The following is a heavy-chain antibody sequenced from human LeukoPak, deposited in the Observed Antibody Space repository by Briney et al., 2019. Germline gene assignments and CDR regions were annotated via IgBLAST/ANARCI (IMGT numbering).Heavy chain of an antibody. J-gene: IGHJ5*02. Sequence: GGSLRLSCAVSGFTFSHAWMTWVRQAPGKGLEWVGRIKSKTDGGTGDYAVPVKGRFTISRDDSRNTLYLQMNSLKTEDTAVYYCTTDSPIGLVPTAKIQPWGQGTLVTVSS. CDR1: GFTFSHAW. CDR3: TTDSPIGLVPTAKIQP. D-gene: IGHD2-2*01. CDR2: IKSKTDGGTG. V-gene: IGHV3-15*01.